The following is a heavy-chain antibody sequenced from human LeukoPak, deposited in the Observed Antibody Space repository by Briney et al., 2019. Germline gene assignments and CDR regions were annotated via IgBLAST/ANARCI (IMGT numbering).Heavy chain of an antibody. V-gene: IGHV3-23*01. CDR3: AKGVPWAGGDY. CDR1: GFTFSSYA. D-gene: IGHD3-10*01. CDR2: IIGSGSNT. J-gene: IGHJ4*02. Sequence: GGSLRLSCAASGFTFSSYAMTWVRQAPGKGLEWVSSIIGSGSNTYYADSVKGRFTISRDNSKNTLYLQMNSLRAEATAVYYWAKGVPWAGGDYWGQGTLVTVSS.